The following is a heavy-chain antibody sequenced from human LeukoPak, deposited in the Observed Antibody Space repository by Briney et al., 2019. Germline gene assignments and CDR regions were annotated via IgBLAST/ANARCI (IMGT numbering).Heavy chain of an antibody. CDR2: IYYSGST. V-gene: IGHV4-59*01. J-gene: IGHJ6*02. D-gene: IGHD6-13*01. CDR1: GGSISSYY. CDR3: ARGAAAGSYYGMDV. Sequence: SETLSLTCTVSGGSISSYYWSWIRQPPGKGLEWIGYIYYSGSTNYNPSLKSRVTISVDTSKNQFSLKLSSVTAADTAVYYCARGAAAGSYYGMDVWGQGTLVTVSS.